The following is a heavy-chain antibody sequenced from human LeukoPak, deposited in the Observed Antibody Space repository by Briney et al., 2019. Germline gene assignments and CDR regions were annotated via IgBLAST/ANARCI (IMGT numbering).Heavy chain of an antibody. CDR1: GFTFSSYA. D-gene: IGHD5-18*01. Sequence: KAGGSLRLSCAASGFTFSSYAMSWVRQAPGKGLEWIGEINHSGSTNYNPSLKSRVTISVDTSKNQFSLKLSSVTAADTAVYYCARGKGMKEYSYGYGYWGQGTLVTVSS. V-gene: IGHV4-34*01. J-gene: IGHJ4*02. CDR2: INHSGST. CDR3: ARGKGMKEYSYGYGY.